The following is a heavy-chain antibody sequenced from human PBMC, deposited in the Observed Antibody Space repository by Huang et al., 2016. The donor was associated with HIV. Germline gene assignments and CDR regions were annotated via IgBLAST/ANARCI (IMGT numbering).Heavy chain of an antibody. V-gene: IGHV3-23*01. Sequence: EVHLLESGGGLVQPGGSLRLSCAASGFTFSGLAMSWVRQAPGKGLEWVSAISGSGGSTYYADSGKGRFTTSRDNSKNTLYLQMNSLRTEDTAVYYCAKRGMSGTYHLDYWGQGTLVTVSS. CDR3: AKRGMSGTYHLDY. CDR1: GFTFSGLA. D-gene: IGHD1-26*01. CDR2: ISGSGGST. J-gene: IGHJ4*02.